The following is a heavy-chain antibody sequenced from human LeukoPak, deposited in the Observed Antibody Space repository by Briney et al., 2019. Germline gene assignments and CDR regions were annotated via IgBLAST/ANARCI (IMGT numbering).Heavy chain of an antibody. CDR1: GYTFTSYG. Sequence: ASVKVSCKASGYTFTSYGISWVRQAPGQGLEWMGWISAYNGNTNYAQKLQGRVTMTTDTSTSTAYMELRSLRSDDTAVYYCARRSGRSHYSYYGMDVWGQGTTVTVSS. D-gene: IGHD3-3*01. CDR2: ISAYNGNT. CDR3: ARRSGRSHYSYYGMDV. V-gene: IGHV1-18*01. J-gene: IGHJ6*02.